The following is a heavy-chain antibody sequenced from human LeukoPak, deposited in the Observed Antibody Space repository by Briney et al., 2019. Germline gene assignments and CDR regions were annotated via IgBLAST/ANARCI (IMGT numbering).Heavy chain of an antibody. Sequence: GGSLRLSCTASGFTFGDYAMSWFRQAPGKGLQWVGYIRSKAYGATTEYAASVKGRFTISRDDSKSIAYLQMNSLKTEDTAVYYCTRQYYYHSSGFDYWGQGTLVTVSS. CDR1: GFTFGDYA. D-gene: IGHD3-22*01. V-gene: IGHV3-49*03. CDR3: TRQYYYHSSGFDY. J-gene: IGHJ4*02. CDR2: IRSKAYGATT.